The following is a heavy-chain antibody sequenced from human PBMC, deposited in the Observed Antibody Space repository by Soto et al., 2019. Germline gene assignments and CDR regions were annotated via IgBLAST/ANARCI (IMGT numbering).Heavy chain of an antibody. CDR3: ARGGGIAVAGGNYGMDV. V-gene: IGHV5-51*01. D-gene: IGHD6-19*01. Sequence: PGESLNICCKGSVYSFTSYWIGWVRQMPGRGLEWMGIIYPGYSDTRYSPSFQGQVTISADKSISTAYLQWSSLKASDTAMYYCARGGGIAVAGGNYGMDVWGQGTTVTVSS. CDR2: IYPGYSDT. J-gene: IGHJ6*02. CDR1: VYSFTSYW.